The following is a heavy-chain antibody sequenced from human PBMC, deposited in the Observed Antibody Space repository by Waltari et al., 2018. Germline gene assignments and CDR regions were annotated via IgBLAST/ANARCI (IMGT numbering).Heavy chain of an antibody. Sequence: VQLQESGPGLVKPSETLSLTCTVSGGSISSYYWSWIRQPAGKGLEWIGRIYTSGSTNYNPSLKSRVTMSVDTSKNQFSLKLSSVTAADTAVYYCARGGYCSGGSCSTLDYYYYMDVWGKGTTVTISS. D-gene: IGHD2-15*01. J-gene: IGHJ6*03. CDR2: IYTSGST. CDR1: GGSISSYY. V-gene: IGHV4-4*07. CDR3: ARGGYCSGGSCSTLDYYYYMDV.